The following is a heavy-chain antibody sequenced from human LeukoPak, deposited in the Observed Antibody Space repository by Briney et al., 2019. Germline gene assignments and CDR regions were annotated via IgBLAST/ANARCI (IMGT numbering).Heavy chain of an antibody. Sequence: TSETLSLTCTVSGGSISSSSSYWGWIRQPPGKGLEWIGSIYYSGSTYYNPSLKSRVTISVDTSKNQFSLKLSSVTAADTAVYYCASPTYYDSSGYPPLAFDIWGQGTMVTVSS. J-gene: IGHJ3*02. V-gene: IGHV4-39*01. D-gene: IGHD3-22*01. CDR3: ASPTYYDSSGYPPLAFDI. CDR1: GGSISSSSSY. CDR2: IYYSGST.